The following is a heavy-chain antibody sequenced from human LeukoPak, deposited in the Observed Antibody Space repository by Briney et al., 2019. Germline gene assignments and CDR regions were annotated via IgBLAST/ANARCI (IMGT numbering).Heavy chain of an antibody. Sequence: PGRSLRLSCAASGFTFDDYAMHWVRQAPGKGLEWVSGINWNSNNIDYADSVKGRFTISRDNAKNSLYLQMNSLRAEDTAVYYCARVSSSGWYRSYYYMDVWGKGTTVTVSS. CDR1: GFTFDDYA. V-gene: IGHV3-9*01. CDR3: ARVSSSGWYRSYYYMDV. D-gene: IGHD6-19*01. CDR2: INWNSNNI. J-gene: IGHJ6*03.